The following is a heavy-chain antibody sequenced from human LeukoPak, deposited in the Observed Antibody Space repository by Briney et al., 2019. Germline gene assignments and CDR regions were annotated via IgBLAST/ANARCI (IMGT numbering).Heavy chain of an antibody. CDR2: IYYSGST. D-gene: IGHD6-13*01. Sequence: SETLSLTCTVSGGSISSDYWNWIRQPPGKGLEWIGYIYYSGSTNYNPSLKSRVTISVDTSKTQFSLKLSSVTAADTAVYSCAVMYSSNWYWFDPWGQGTLVTVSS. V-gene: IGHV4-59*08. CDR1: GGSISSDY. CDR3: AVMYSSNWYWFDP. J-gene: IGHJ5*02.